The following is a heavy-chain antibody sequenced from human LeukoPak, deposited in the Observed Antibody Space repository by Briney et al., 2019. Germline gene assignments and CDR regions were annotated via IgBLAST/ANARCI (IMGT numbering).Heavy chain of an antibody. CDR3: ARGLMVRGVPPSY. CDR2: IYTSGSGST. CDR1: GGSISRYY. D-gene: IGHD3-10*01. Sequence: SETLSLTCTVSGGSISRYYWSWIRQPAGKGLEWIGRIYTSGSGSTNYNPSLKSRVTISVDTSKNQFSLKLSSVTAADTAVYYCARGLMVRGVPPSYWGQGTLVTVSS. V-gene: IGHV4-4*07. J-gene: IGHJ4*02.